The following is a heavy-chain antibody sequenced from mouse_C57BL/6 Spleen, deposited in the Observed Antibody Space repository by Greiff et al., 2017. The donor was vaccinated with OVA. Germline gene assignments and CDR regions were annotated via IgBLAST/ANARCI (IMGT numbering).Heavy chain of an antibody. CDR3: ARLELRGAY. J-gene: IGHJ3*01. Sequence: QVQLQQPGAELVMPGASVKLSCKASGYTFTSYWMHWVKQRPGQGLEWIGEIDPSDSYTNYNQKFKGKSTLTVDKSSSTAYMQLSSLTSEDSAVYYCARLELRGAYWGQGTLVTVSA. V-gene: IGHV1-69*01. CDR1: GYTFTSYW. D-gene: IGHD1-1*01. CDR2: IDPSDSYT.